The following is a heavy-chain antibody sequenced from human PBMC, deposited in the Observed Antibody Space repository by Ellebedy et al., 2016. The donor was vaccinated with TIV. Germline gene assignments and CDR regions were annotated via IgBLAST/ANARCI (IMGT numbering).Heavy chain of an antibody. D-gene: IGHD6-19*01. Sequence: ASVKVSCKASGYTFTSYGIIWVRQAPGQGLEWMGGIIPIFGTANYAQKFQGRVTITADESTSTAYMELSSLRSEDTAVYYCARDLTPRKMRLEYGMDVWGQGTTVTVSS. CDR3: ARDLTPRKMRLEYGMDV. CDR1: GYTFTSYG. J-gene: IGHJ6*02. V-gene: IGHV1-69*13. CDR2: IIPIFGTA.